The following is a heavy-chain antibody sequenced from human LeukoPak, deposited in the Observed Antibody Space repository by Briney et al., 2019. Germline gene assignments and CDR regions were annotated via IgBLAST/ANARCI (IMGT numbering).Heavy chain of an antibody. Sequence: ASVKVSCKASGYTFTSYYMHWVRQAPGQGLEWMGIINPSGGSTSYAQKFQGRVTMTRNMSTSTVYMEMSSLRSEDTAVYYCASDLYNWNFFYWGQGTLVTVYS. CDR1: GYTFTSYY. CDR3: ASDLYNWNFFY. V-gene: IGHV1-46*01. D-gene: IGHD1-20*01. CDR2: INPSGGST. J-gene: IGHJ4*02.